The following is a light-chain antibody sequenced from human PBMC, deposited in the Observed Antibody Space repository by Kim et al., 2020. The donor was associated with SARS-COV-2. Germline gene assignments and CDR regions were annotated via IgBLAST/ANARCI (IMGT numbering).Light chain of an antibody. CDR2: QDN. V-gene: IGLV3-1*01. J-gene: IGLJ2*01. Sequence: VSPGQTASITCSGDKLGDKYACWYQQKPGQSPVLVIYQDNKRPSGIPERFSGSNSGNTATLTISGTQAMDEADYYCQAWDSSTVVFGGGTQLTDL. CDR3: QAWDSSTVV. CDR1: KLGDKY.